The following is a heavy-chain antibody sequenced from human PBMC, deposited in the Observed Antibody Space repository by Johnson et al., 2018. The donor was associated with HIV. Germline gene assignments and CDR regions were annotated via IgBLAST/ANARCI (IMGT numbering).Heavy chain of an antibody. V-gene: IGHV3-33*01. D-gene: IGHD3-16*02. CDR3: TTLIVL. Sequence: QVQLVESGGGVVQPGRSLRLSCAASGFTFSSYGMHWVRQAPGKGLEWVAVIWYDGSNKYYADSVKGRFTISRDNSKNTLYLQMNSLKTEDTAVYYCTTLIVLWGQGTMVTVSS. J-gene: IGHJ3*01. CDR2: IWYDGSNK. CDR1: GFTFSSYG.